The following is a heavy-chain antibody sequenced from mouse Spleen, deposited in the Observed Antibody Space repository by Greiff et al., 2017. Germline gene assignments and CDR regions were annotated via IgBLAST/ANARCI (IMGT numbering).Heavy chain of an antibody. J-gene: IGHJ4*01. V-gene: IGHV1-81*01. Sequence: VKLMESGAELARPGASVKLSCKASGYTFTSYGISWVKQRTGQGLEWIGEIYPRSGNTYYNEKFKGKATLTADKSSSTAYMELRSLTSEDSAVYFCARDDGPSMDYWGQGTSVTVSS. CDR3: ARDDGPSMDY. CDR1: GYTFTSYG. D-gene: IGHD2-3*01. CDR2: IYPRSGNT.